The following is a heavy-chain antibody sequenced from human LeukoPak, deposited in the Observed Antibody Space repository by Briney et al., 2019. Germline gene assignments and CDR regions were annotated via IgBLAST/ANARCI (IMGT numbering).Heavy chain of an antibody. CDR2: ISAYNGNT. V-gene: IGHV1-18*01. J-gene: IGHJ6*03. D-gene: IGHD6-19*01. CDR3: AREWYSSGWYSYYYYYMDV. CDR1: GGTFSSYT. Sequence: ASVKASCKASGGTFSSYTISWVRQAPGQGLEWMGRISAYNGNTNYAQKLQGRVTMTTDTSTSTAYMELRSLRSDDTAVYYCAREWYSSGWYSYYYYYMDVWGKGATVTVSS.